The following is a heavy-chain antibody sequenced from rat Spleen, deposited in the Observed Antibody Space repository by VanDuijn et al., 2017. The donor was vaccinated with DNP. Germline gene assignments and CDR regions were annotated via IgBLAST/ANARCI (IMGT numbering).Heavy chain of an antibody. J-gene: IGHJ1*01. Sequence: VQLVESGGGLVQPGRSLRLSCVASGFTFTDYHMAWVRQTPEKGLEWVASISYDGSSTYYRDSVKGRFTISRDNAKSTLYLQMDSLRSEDTATYYCARRDYSGYWYFDFWGPGTMVTVSS. V-gene: IGHV5-7*01. D-gene: IGHD1-1*01. CDR3: ARRDYSGYWYFDF. CDR1: GFTFTDYH. CDR2: ISYDGSST.